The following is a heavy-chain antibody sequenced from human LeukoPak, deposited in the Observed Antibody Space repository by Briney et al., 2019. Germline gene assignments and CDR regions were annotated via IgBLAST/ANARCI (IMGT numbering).Heavy chain of an antibody. Sequence: KPSETLSLTCTVSGGSITTSSYYWGWIRQPPGKGLEWIGIIYYSGSTYYNPSLKGRVTISVDTSKNQFSLKLSSVTAADTAVYYCARAFRARYFDLWGRGTLVTVSP. CDR3: ARAFRARYFDL. CDR1: GGSITTSSYY. V-gene: IGHV4-39*01. CDR2: IYYSGST. D-gene: IGHD2/OR15-2a*01. J-gene: IGHJ2*01.